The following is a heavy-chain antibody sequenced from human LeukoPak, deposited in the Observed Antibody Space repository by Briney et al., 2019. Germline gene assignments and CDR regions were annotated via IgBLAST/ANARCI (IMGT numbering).Heavy chain of an antibody. Sequence: SETLSLTCTVSGGSISSSSYYWGWIRQPPGKGLEWIGSIYHSGSTYYNPSLKSRVTISVDTSKNQFSLKLSSVTAADTAVYYCARDSRLVQLRLRAFDIWGQGTMVTVSS. J-gene: IGHJ3*02. V-gene: IGHV4-39*07. CDR3: ARDSRLVQLRLRAFDI. CDR1: GGSISSSSYY. D-gene: IGHD5-18*01. CDR2: IYHSGST.